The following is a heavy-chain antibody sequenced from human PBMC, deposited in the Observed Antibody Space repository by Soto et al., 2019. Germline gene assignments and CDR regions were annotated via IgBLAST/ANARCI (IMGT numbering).Heavy chain of an antibody. CDR3: ARDSGLYDSSGYYLSGFDP. J-gene: IGHJ5*02. D-gene: IGHD3-22*01. CDR2: IIPIFGTA. CDR1: GGTFSSYA. Sequence: SVKVSCKASGGTFSSYAISWVRQAPGQGLEWMGGIIPIFGTANYARKFQGRVTITADESTSTAYMELSSLRSEDTAVYYCARDSGLYDSSGYYLSGFDPWGQGTLVTVSS. V-gene: IGHV1-69*13.